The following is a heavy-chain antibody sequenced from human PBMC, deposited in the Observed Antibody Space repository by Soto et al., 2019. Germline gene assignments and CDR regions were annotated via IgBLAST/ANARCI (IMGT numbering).Heavy chain of an antibody. J-gene: IGHJ5*02. CDR2: IFSNDEK. CDR3: ARIIGIVVVPAVHRARFDP. CDR1: GFSLSNARMG. Sequence: QVTLKESGPVLVKPTETLTLTCTVSGFSLSNARMGVSWIRQPPGKALEWLEHIFSNDEKSYSTSLKSRLTISKDTSKSQVVLTMTNMDPVDTATYYCARIIGIVVVPAVHRARFDPWGQGTLVTVSS. V-gene: IGHV2-26*01. D-gene: IGHD2-2*01.